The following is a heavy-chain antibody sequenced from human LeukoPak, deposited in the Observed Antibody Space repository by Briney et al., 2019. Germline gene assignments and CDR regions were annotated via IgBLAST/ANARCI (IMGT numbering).Heavy chain of an antibody. J-gene: IGHJ4*02. CDR2: INHSGST. V-gene: IGHV4-39*07. CDR1: GGSISSSSYY. D-gene: IGHD6-19*01. Sequence: SETLSLTCTVSGGSISSSSYYWGWIRQPPGKGLEWIGEINHSGSTNYNPSLKSRVTISVDTSKNQFSLKLSSVTAADTAVYYCARVIPAVAGLFDYWGQGTLVTVSS. CDR3: ARVIPAVAGLFDY.